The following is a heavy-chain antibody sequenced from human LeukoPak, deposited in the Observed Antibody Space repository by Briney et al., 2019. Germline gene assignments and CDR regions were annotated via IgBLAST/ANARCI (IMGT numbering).Heavy chain of an antibody. D-gene: IGHD7-27*01. Sequence: SETLSLTCTVYGGSFSGYYWSWIRQPPGKGLEWIGEINHSGSTNYNPSLKSRVTISVDTSKNQFSLKLSSVTAADTAVYYCARGASNWEFDYWGRGTLVTASS. CDR2: INHSGST. CDR3: ARGASNWEFDY. J-gene: IGHJ4*02. CDR1: GGSFSGYY. V-gene: IGHV4-34*01.